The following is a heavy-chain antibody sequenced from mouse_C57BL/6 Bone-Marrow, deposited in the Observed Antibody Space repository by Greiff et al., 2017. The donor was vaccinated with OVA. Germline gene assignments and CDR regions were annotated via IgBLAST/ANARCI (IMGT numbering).Heavy chain of an antibody. J-gene: IGHJ1*03. D-gene: IGHD1-1*01. CDR3: ASSGYYYGSPWYFDV. CDR2: IDPSDSYT. Sequence: VQLQQPGAELVMPGASVKLSCKASGYTFTSYWMHWVKQRPGQGLEWIGEIDPSDSYTNYNQKFKGKSTLTVDKSSSTAYMQLSSLTSEDSAVYYCASSGYYYGSPWYFDVWGTGTTVTVSS. CDR1: GYTFTSYW. V-gene: IGHV1-69*01.